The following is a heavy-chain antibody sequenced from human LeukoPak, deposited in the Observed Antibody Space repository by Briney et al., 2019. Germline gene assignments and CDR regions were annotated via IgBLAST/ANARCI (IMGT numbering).Heavy chain of an antibody. CDR1: GGSFSGYY. CDR2: INHSGGT. V-gene: IGHV4-34*01. D-gene: IGHD6-13*01. CDR3: ARARQLSWYFDL. J-gene: IGHJ2*01. Sequence: NPSETLSLTCAVYGGSFSGYYWSWIRQPPGKGLEWIGEINHSGGTKYNPSLKSRVTISVDTSKNQFSLKLSSVTAADTAMYYCARARQLSWYFDLWGRGTLVTVSS.